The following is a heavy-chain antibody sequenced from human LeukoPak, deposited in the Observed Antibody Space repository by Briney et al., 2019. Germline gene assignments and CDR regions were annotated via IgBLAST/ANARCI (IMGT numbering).Heavy chain of an antibody. CDR3: ASDYGGKGAIDY. CDR2: ISSSGSTI. J-gene: IGHJ4*02. D-gene: IGHD4-23*01. V-gene: IGHV3-11*01. Sequence: AGGSLRLSCAASGFTFSDYYMSWIRHAPGKGREGVSYISSSGSTIYYADSVKGPFTISRDNAKNSLYLQMKRLRAEDTAVYYCASDYGGKGAIDYWGQGTLVTVSS. CDR1: GFTFSDYY.